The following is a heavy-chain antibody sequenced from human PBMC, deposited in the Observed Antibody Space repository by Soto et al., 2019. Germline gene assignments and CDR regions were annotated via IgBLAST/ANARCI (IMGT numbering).Heavy chain of an antibody. CDR2: MNPGSGDT. V-gene: IGHV1-8*02. J-gene: IGHJ5*02. D-gene: IGHD5-18*01. CDR3: PRMESFGSLTWFDP. Sequence: GALLTVASHASLDTFTNYAVSWGRQATGQGLEWMGWMNPGSGDTGYAQKFQGRVTMTRDISIATAYMELNSLTSDDTAIYSCPRMESFGSLTWFDPWGHGTLVTVSS. CDR1: LDTFTNYA.